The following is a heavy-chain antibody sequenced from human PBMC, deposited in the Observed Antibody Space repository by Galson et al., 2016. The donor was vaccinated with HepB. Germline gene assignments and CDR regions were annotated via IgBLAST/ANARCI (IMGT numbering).Heavy chain of an antibody. CDR3: ARKVTRSHGNPFDQ. Sequence: PALVKPTQTLTLTCTFSGFALSSSGMAVGWLRQPPGQALEWLSLLFWDDDTRYSPSLKSRLTITKDSSKNQVVLKMTNIDHVDTGTYYCARKVTRSHGNPFDQWGQGTQVTVSS. D-gene: IGHD1-1*01. J-gene: IGHJ4*02. CDR2: LFWDDDT. CDR1: GFALSSSGMA. V-gene: IGHV2-5*02.